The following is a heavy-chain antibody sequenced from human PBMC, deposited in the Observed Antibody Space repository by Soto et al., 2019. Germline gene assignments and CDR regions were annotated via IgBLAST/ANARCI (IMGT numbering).Heavy chain of an antibody. Sequence: QVQLQESGPGLVTPSETLSLTCTVSGGSISTYYWTWIRQSPEKGLEWLGNIYYSGSTNYSPSLNSRLTISLDMSKNQFSLKLRSVTAADTAVYYCARESRCVNGACGNVFDIWGRGTKVTVSS. CDR2: IYYSGST. CDR1: GGSISTYY. CDR3: ARESRCVNGACGNVFDI. J-gene: IGHJ3*02. D-gene: IGHD2-8*01. V-gene: IGHV4-59*12.